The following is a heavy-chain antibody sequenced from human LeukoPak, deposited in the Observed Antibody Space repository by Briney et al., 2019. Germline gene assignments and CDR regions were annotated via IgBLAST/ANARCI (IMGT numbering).Heavy chain of an antibody. J-gene: IGHJ3*02. CDR2: ISWNSGTI. D-gene: IGHD2-15*01. Sequence: PGGSLRLSCAASGFTFDDYAMHWVRQAPGKGLEWVSGISWNSGTIGYADSVKGRFTISRDNAKNSLYLQMNSLRAEDTALYYCVKGAAYHLGDAFDIWGHGTMVTVSS. CDR3: VKGAAYHLGDAFDI. CDR1: GFTFDDYA. V-gene: IGHV3-9*01.